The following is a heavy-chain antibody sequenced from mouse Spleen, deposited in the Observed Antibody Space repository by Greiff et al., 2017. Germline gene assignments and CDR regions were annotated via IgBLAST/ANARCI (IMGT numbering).Heavy chain of an antibody. CDR1: GFTFSSYA. J-gene: IGHJ3*01. CDR3: ARQKVTTPFAY. Sequence: EVKVVESGGGLVKPGGSLKLSCAASGFTFSSYAMSWVRQTPEKRLEWVATISSGGSYTYYPDSVKGRFTISRDNAKNTLYLQMSSLRSEDTAMYYCARQKVTTPFAYWGQGTLVTVSA. V-gene: IGHV5-9-3*01. CDR2: ISSGGSYT. D-gene: IGHD2-2*01.